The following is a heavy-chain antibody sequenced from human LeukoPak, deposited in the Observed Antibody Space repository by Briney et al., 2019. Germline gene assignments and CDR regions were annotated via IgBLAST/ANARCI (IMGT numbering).Heavy chain of an antibody. J-gene: IGHJ5*02. CDR2: IYYSGST. Sequence: SETLSLTCTASGGSVSSGSYYWSWIRQPPGKGLEWIGYIYYSGSTNYNPSLKSRVTISVDTSKNQFSLKLSSVTAADTAVYYCARDTPRYCSSTSCRIGDTYWFDPWGQGTLVTVSS. V-gene: IGHV4-61*01. CDR1: GGSVSSGSYY. CDR3: ARDTPRYCSSTSCRIGDTYWFDP. D-gene: IGHD2-2*01.